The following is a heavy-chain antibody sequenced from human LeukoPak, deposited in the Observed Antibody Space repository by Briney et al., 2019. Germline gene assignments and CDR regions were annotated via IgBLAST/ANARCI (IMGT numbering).Heavy chain of an antibody. CDR3: ARRRDSGSLQHFDY. CDR2: ISSSSSYI. Sequence: PGGSLRLSCAASGFTFSDYAMSWVRQAPGKGLEWVSSISSSSSYIYYADSVKGRFTISRDNAKNSLYLQMNSLRAEDTAVYYCARRRDSGSLQHFDYWGQGTLVTVSS. D-gene: IGHD1-26*01. J-gene: IGHJ4*02. CDR1: GFTFSDYA. V-gene: IGHV3-21*01.